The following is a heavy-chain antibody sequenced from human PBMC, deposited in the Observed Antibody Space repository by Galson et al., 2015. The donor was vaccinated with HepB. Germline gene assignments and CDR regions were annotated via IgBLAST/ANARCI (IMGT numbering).Heavy chain of an antibody. CDR2: LNSGNRST. D-gene: IGHD7-27*01. CDR3: ARASWGLDNYSNGGPTDY. CDR1: GSSVSDSY. V-gene: IGHV3-11*06. J-gene: IGHJ4*02. Sequence: SLRLSCAASGSSVSDSYMTWIRQAPGKGLEWVSSLNSGNRSTNYADSVKGRFIISRDNAKNSLYLQMTSLRAEDTAVYYCARASWGLDNYSNGGPTDYWGQGTLVTVSS.